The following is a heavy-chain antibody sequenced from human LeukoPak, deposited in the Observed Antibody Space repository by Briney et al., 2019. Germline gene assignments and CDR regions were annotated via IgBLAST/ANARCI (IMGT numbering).Heavy chain of an antibody. V-gene: IGHV3-21*01. D-gene: IGHD4-17*01. CDR2: ISSSSSYI. Sequence: GGSLRLSCAASGFTFSSYSMNWVRQAPGKGLEWVSSISSSSSYIYYADSVKGRFTISRDNAKNSLYLQMNSLRAEDTAVYYCARDPPGYGDYQYYFDYWGQRTLVTVSS. CDR1: GFTFSSYS. CDR3: ARDPPGYGDYQYYFDY. J-gene: IGHJ4*02.